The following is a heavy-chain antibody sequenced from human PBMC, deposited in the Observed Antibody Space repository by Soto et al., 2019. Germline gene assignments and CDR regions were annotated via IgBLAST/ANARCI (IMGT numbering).Heavy chain of an antibody. J-gene: IGHJ6*02. Sequence: QVQLVESGGGVVQPGRSLRLSCAASGFTFRSYGMHWVRQAPGKGLEWVAVISYDGSDRYYADSVKDRFTISRDNSMNTLSLQMNRRRAEDTAVYYCPKVSSDRSYYFYGINVLGQGTTVTVSS. V-gene: IGHV3-30*18. CDR3: PKVSSDRSYYFYGINV. CDR1: GFTFRSYG. CDR2: ISYDGSDR.